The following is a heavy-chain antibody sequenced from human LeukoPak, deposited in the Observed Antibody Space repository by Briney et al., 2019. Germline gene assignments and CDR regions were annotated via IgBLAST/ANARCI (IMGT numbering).Heavy chain of an antibody. CDR2: IYYSGST. Sequence: ASETLSLTCTVSGGSISSYYWSWIRQPPGKGLEWIGYIYYSGSTYYNPSLKSRVTISVDTPKNQFSLKLSSVTAADTAVYYCAKKSDYYGMDVWGQGTTVTVSS. J-gene: IGHJ6*02. CDR1: GGSISSYY. CDR3: AKKSDYYGMDV. V-gene: IGHV4-59*12.